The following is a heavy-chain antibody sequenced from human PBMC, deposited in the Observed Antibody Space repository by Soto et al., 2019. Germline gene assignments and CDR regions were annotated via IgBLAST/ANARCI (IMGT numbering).Heavy chain of an antibody. J-gene: IGHJ6*02. CDR2: INGGTGQT. CDR1: GYTFSTYA. D-gene: IGHD1-1*01. V-gene: IGHV1-3*01. Sequence: ASVKVSCKASGYTFSTYAMHWVRQAPGQSLEWMGWINGGTGQTRYSQRFQDRVTITRDTPASTANMELTSLTSEDTAVYYCSRGKGMEENYYYYGLDIWGQGTTVTVSS. CDR3: SRGKGMEENYYYYGLDI.